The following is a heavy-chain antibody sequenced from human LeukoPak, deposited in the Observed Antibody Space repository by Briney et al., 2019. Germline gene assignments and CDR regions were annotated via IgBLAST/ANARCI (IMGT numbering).Heavy chain of an antibody. CDR1: GYTFTSYD. D-gene: IGHD3-22*01. V-gene: IGHV1-8*01. CDR3: AISPGSGYYYPYRTINYYFDY. J-gene: IGHJ4*02. Sequence: ASVKVSCKASGYTFTSYDINWVRQATGQGLEWMGWMNPNSGNTGYAQKFQGRVTMTRNTSISTAYMGLSSLRSEDTAVYYCAISPGSGYYYPYRTINYYFDYWGQGTLVTVSS. CDR2: MNPNSGNT.